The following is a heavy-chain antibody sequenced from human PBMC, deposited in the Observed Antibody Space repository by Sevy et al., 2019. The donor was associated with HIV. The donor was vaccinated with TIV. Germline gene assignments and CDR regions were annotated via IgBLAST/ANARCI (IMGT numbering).Heavy chain of an antibody. D-gene: IGHD5-18*01. V-gene: IGHV4-61*01. J-gene: IGHJ4*02. CDR1: GGSVSSGSYF. CDR3: ARGSRGYSYG. Sequence: SETLSLTCTVSGGSVSSGSYFWSWIRQPPGKGLEWIGYISYSGSTNYNPSLKSRVTISVDTSKKQFSLKLTSVTAADTAVYFCARGSRGYSYGWGQGTLVTVSS. CDR2: ISYSGST.